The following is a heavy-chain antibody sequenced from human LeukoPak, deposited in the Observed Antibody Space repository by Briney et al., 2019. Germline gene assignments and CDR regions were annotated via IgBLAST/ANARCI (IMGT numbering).Heavy chain of an antibody. CDR2: INSGGSTT. D-gene: IGHD3-22*01. V-gene: IGHV3-21*01. CDR1: GFTFSTYT. CDR3: LRGDSRDF. J-gene: IGHJ4*02. Sequence: GGSLRLSCAASGFTFSTYTMNWARQAPGKGLEGVSSINSGGSTTHYADSVRGRFTISRDNAQNSLYLQMNSLRVDDAAVYYCLRGDSRDFWGQGTLVTVSS.